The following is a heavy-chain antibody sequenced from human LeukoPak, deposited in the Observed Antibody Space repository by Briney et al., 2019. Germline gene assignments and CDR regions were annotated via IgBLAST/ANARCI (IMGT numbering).Heavy chain of an antibody. D-gene: IGHD3-22*01. J-gene: IGHJ3*02. CDR1: GGSLSSYY. Sequence: PSETLSLTCAVSGGSLSSYYWSWIRQPPGKGLEGIGRVFTSGIISVNTNYNPSLKSRVTMSVDTSNNQFSLKLTSVTAADTAVYYCARDRYYYDSSSYYSAFHTWGQGTMVTVSS. CDR2: VFTSGIISVNT. CDR3: ARDRYYYDSSSYYSAFHT. V-gene: IGHV4-4*07.